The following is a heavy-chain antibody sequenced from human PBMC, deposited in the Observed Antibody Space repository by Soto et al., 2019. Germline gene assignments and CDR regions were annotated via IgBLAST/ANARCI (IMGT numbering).Heavy chain of an antibody. D-gene: IGHD2-8*01. Sequence: SETLSLTCTVSGGSISSYYWSWIRQPPGKGLEWIGYIYYSGSTNYNPSLKSRVTISVDTSKNQFSLKLSSVTAADTAVYYRATLRCTNGVCSRPNAFDIWGQGTMVTVSS. V-gene: IGHV4-59*12. J-gene: IGHJ3*02. CDR1: GGSISSYY. CDR3: ATLRCTNGVCSRPNAFDI. CDR2: IYYSGST.